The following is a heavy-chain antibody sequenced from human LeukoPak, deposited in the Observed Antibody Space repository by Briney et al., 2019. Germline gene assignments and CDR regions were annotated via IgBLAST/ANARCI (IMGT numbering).Heavy chain of an antibody. CDR3: ATDFYGSGL. V-gene: IGHV3-53*01. J-gene: IGHJ4*02. Sequence: GGPLRPSCVGPGFTSIRNSMTWVRKAPGKGLEWVSIIYSGGSTYYGDSVKGRFSISRDNSKNTLYLHMNNLRAEDTAIYYCATDFYGSGLWGQGTLVTVSS. D-gene: IGHD3-10*01. CDR2: IYSGGST. CDR1: GFTSIRNS.